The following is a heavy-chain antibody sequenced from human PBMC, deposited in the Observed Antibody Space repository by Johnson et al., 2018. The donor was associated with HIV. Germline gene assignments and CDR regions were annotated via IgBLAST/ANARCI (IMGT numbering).Heavy chain of an antibody. D-gene: IGHD3-22*01. CDR2: ISYDGGAE. CDR3: ARGRISMTVVDLRGGGFDI. J-gene: IGHJ3*02. V-gene: IGHV3-30*03. Sequence: QMQLVESGGGVERPGGSLRLSCAASGFTFSSYGMHWVRQAPGKGLEWVAVISYDGGAEYYADSVKGRFTISRDNSNNTLYLQMSSLRVEDTAVYVCARGRISMTVVDLRGGGFDIWGQGTKVTVSS. CDR1: GFTFSSYG.